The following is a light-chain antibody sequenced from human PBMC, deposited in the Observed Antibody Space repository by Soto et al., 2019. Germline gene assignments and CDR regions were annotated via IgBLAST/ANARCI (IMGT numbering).Light chain of an antibody. CDR3: AAWDDTLGGV. Sequence: QSVLTQPPSASGTPGQTVTISCSGGSSNIGSNYVYWYQQLSGTAPRLIIYSNDQRSSGVPDRFSGSRSGTSASLAISGLRSADEADYYCAAWDDTLGGVFGGGTKLTVL. CDR2: SND. J-gene: IGLJ3*02. V-gene: IGLV1-47*02. CDR1: SSNIGSNY.